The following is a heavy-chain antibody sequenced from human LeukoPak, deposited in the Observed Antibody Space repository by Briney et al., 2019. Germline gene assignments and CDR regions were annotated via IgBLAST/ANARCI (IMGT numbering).Heavy chain of an antibody. CDR2: INHSGST. J-gene: IGHJ5*02. Sequence: GSLRLSCAASGFTFSNAWMSWVRQAPGKGLEWIGEINHSGSTNYNPSLKSRVTISVDTSKNQFSLKLSSVTAADTAVYYCARGSRLWFGEVTGGWFDPWGQGTLVTVSS. D-gene: IGHD3-10*01. CDR3: ARGSRLWFGEVTGGWFDP. CDR1: GFTFSNAW. V-gene: IGHV4-34*01.